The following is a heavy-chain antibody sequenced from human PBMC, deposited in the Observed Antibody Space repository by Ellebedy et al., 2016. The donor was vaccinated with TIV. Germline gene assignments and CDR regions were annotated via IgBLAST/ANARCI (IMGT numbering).Heavy chain of an antibody. J-gene: IGHJ2*01. Sequence: GSLRLSCAVNGGSFSGHSWSWIRQPPGKGLEWIGEVNHRGSTTYNRSLRSRVTVSIDTSKYPFSLRLSAVTAADTAVYYCARGNFQDVDLDHWYFDLWGRGTLVTVSS. CDR3: ARGNFQDVDLDHWYFDL. D-gene: IGHD1-20*01. CDR1: GGSFSGHS. V-gene: IGHV4-34*01. CDR2: VNHRGST.